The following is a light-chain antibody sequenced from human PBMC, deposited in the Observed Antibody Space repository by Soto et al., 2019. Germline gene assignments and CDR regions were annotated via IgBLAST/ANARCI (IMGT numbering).Light chain of an antibody. V-gene: IGLV1-44*01. J-gene: IGLJ2*01. CDR3: SATDDSLGGPV. CDR1: SSNIGSHT. CDR2: TND. Sequence: QSVLTQPPSASGTPGQRITISCSGSSSNIGSHTVNWHQQVPGTAPKLLIYTNDQRPSGVPDRFSASKSGTSASLAISGLRSEDEADYFCSATDDSLGGPVFGGGTKLTVL.